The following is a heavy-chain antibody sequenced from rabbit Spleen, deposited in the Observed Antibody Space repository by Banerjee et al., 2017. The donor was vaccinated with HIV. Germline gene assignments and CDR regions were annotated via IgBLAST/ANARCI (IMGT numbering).Heavy chain of an antibody. CDR2: IAGSGSGFT. CDR3: ARDTGSSFSSYGMDL. CDR1: GFSFSSNDY. D-gene: IGHD8-1*01. J-gene: IGHJ6*01. V-gene: IGHV1S40*01. Sequence: VESGGDLVKPGASLTLTCTASGFSFSSNDYMCWVRQAPGKGLEWISCIAGSGSGFTYSATWAKGRFTISKTSSTTVTLQMTSLTVADTATYFCARDTGSSFSSYGMDLWGPGTLVTVS.